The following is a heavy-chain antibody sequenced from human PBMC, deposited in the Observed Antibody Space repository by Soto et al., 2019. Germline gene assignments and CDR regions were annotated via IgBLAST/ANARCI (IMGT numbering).Heavy chain of an antibody. CDR2: IWYDGSNK. J-gene: IGHJ4*02. CDR3: ARDTVVAAVDLDY. D-gene: IGHD2-15*01. V-gene: IGHV3-33*01. CDR1: GFTFKNFG. Sequence: QVQLVESGGGVVQPGTSLRLSCAASGFTFKNFGMHWVRQAPGRGLEWVAVIWYDGSNKYYEDAVKGRFTISRDDSKNTLYVQMTSLRVEATAMYYCARDTVVAAVDLDYWGQGTLVTVSS.